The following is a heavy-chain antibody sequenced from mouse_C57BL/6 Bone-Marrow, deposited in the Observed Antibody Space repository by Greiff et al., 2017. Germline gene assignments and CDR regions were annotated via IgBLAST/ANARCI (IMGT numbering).Heavy chain of an antibody. J-gene: IGHJ2*01. CDR2: INPSTGGT. D-gene: IGHD1-1*01. V-gene: IGHV1-42*01. CDR1: GYSFTAYY. CDR3: AKDGGLLRREYYFDY. Sequence: EVQLQQSGPELVKPGASVKISCKASGYSFTAYYMNWVKQSPEKSLEWIGEINPSTGGTTYNQKFKAKATLTVDKSSSTAYMQLKSLTSEDSAVYYCAKDGGLLRREYYFDYWGQGTTLTVSS.